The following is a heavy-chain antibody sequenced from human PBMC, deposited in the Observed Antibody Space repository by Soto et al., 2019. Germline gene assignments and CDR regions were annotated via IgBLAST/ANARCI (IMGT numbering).Heavy chain of an antibody. CDR3: AKDHGTYGPNCIDS. CDR1: GVTLTNVW. CDR2: IKSNTDGGTT. J-gene: IGHJ5*01. Sequence: GGSLRLSCAVSGVTLTNVWMNWVRQAPGKGPEWVGRIKSNTDGGTTDYAAPVKGRFTVSRDDSENTLYLQMNSLKTEDTAVYYCAKDHGTYGPNCIDSWGQGTLVTVSS. D-gene: IGHD3-10*01. V-gene: IGHV3-15*07.